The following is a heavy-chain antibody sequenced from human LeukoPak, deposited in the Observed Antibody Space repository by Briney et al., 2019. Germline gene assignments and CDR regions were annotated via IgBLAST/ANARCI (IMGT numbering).Heavy chain of an antibody. Sequence: GGSLRLSCAASGFTFSSYGMHWVRQAPGKGLEWVAVISYDGSSKYYADSVKGRFTISRDNSKNTLYLQMNSLRAEDTAVYYCATYYDFWSGYYPFYYWGQGTLVTVSS. CDR1: GFTFSSYG. J-gene: IGHJ4*02. D-gene: IGHD3-3*01. V-gene: IGHV3-30*03. CDR2: ISYDGSSK. CDR3: ATYYDFWSGYYPFYY.